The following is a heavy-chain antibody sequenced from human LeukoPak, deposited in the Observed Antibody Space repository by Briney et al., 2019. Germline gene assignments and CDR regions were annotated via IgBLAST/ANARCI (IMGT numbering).Heavy chain of an antibody. CDR2: ISAYNGNT. Sequence: ASVKVSCKASGYTFTSYGICWVRQAPGQGLEWMGWISAYNGNTNYAQKLQGRVTMTTDTSTSTAYMELRSLRSDDTAVYYCARWSDIVVVPAAIGPDFDYWGQGTLVTVSS. CDR1: GYTFTSYG. CDR3: ARWSDIVVVPAAIGPDFDY. D-gene: IGHD2-2*01. V-gene: IGHV1-18*04. J-gene: IGHJ4*02.